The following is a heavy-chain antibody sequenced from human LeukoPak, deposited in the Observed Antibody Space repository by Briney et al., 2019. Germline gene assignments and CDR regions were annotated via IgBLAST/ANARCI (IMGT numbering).Heavy chain of an antibody. Sequence: NTSETLSLTCTVSGGSISSSYYYWGWIRQPPGKGLEWIGSIYSSGSTYYNPSLKSRVTISVDTSKNQFSLKLTSVTAADTAEYYCARHYGPWGQGTLVTVSS. D-gene: IGHD4-17*01. CDR3: ARHYGP. V-gene: IGHV4-39*01. J-gene: IGHJ5*02. CDR1: GGSISSSYYY. CDR2: IYSSGST.